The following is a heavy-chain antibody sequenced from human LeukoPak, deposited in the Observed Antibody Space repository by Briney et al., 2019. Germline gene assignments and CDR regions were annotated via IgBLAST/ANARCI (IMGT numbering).Heavy chain of an antibody. CDR2: IYYSGST. J-gene: IGHJ4*02. V-gene: IGHV4-39*07. D-gene: IGHD3-3*01. Sequence: SETLPLTCTVSGGSISSSSYYWGWIRQPPGKGLEWLGSIYYSGSTYYNPSLESRVTISVDTSKNQFSLKLSAVTAADTAVYYCARVRGSGYTPMFDYWGQGTLDTVSS. CDR3: ARVRGSGYTPMFDY. CDR1: GGSISSSSYY.